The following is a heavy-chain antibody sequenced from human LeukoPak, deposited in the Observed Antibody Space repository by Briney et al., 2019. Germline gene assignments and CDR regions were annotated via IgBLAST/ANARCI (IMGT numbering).Heavy chain of an antibody. D-gene: IGHD4-23*01. Sequence: GGSLRLSCAASGFTFDDYAMHWVRQAPGKGLEWVSGISWNSGSIGYADSVKGRFTISRDNAKNSLYLQMNSLRAEDMASYYCVKSDYGGNSLQHWGQGTLVTVSS. CDR1: GFTFDDYA. J-gene: IGHJ1*01. CDR2: ISWNSGSI. V-gene: IGHV3-9*03. CDR3: VKSDYGGNSLQH.